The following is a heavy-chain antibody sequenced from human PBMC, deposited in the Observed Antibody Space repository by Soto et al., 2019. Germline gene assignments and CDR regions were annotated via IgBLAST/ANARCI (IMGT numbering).Heavy chain of an antibody. D-gene: IGHD3-3*01. Sequence: PGGSLRLSCAASGFTFSTYAMTWVRQAPGKGLEWVSIISSSGDGTYYVDSVKGRFTISRDNSRNTLSLQMNSLRAEDTAVYYCAKNGDFCIWGMDVWGQGTTVTVSS. CDR1: GFTFSTYA. CDR3: AKNGDFCIWGMDV. V-gene: IGHV3-23*01. J-gene: IGHJ6*02. CDR2: ISSSGDGT.